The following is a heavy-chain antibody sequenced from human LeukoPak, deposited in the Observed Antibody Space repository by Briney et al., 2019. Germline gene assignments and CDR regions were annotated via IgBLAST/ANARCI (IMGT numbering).Heavy chain of an antibody. D-gene: IGHD3-9*01. CDR2: IYYSGST. J-gene: IGHJ6*02. Sequence: PSETLSLTCTVSGGSISSYYWSWIRQPPGKGLGWIGYIYYSGSTNYNPSLKSRVTISVDTSKNQFSLKLSSVTAADTAVYYCARGGGTGYYNIPYYYYYGMDVWGQGTTVTVSS. V-gene: IGHV4-59*01. CDR1: GGSISSYY. CDR3: ARGGGTGYYNIPYYYYYGMDV.